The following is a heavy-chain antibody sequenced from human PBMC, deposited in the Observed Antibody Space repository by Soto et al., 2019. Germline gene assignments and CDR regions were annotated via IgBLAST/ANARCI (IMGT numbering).Heavy chain of an antibody. V-gene: IGHV1-8*01. D-gene: IGHD3-10*01. Sequence: ASVKACCKASRYAFTSYDINWVRQATGQGLEWMGWMNPNSGNTGYAQKFQGRVTMTRNTSISTAYMELSSLRSEDTAVYYCARGRGVLGYYYYGMDVWGQGTTVTVSS. CDR1: RYAFTSYD. CDR3: ARGRGVLGYYYYGMDV. CDR2: MNPNSGNT. J-gene: IGHJ6*02.